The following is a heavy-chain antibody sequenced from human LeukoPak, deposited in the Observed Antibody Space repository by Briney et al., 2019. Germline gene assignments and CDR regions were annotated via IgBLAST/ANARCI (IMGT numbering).Heavy chain of an antibody. V-gene: IGHV3-30-3*01. CDR1: GFTFSSYA. CDR2: ISYDGSNK. J-gene: IGHJ4*02. CDR3: ARDRAWIQLWYFDY. Sequence: GGSLRLSCAASGFTFSSYAMHWVRQAPGKGLEWVAVISYDGSNKYYADSVKGRFTISRDNYKNTLYLQMNSLRDEDTAVYYCARDRAWIQLWYFDYWGQGTLVTVSS. D-gene: IGHD5-18*01.